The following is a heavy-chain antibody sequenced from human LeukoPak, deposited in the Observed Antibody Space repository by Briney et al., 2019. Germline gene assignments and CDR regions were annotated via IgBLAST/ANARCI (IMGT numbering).Heavy chain of an antibody. V-gene: IGHV3-48*02. CDR3: ASVQGGAVNY. CDR1: GFSFSSSS. CDR2: ISSGSGSI. J-gene: IGHJ4*02. D-gene: IGHD6-19*01. Sequence: GGSLRLSCAASGFSFSSSSMHWVRQAPGKGPEWVSYISSGSGSIYYADSVKGRFTISRDNAKNSLYLQMNSLRDEDTAVYYCASVQGGAVNYWGQGTLVTVSS.